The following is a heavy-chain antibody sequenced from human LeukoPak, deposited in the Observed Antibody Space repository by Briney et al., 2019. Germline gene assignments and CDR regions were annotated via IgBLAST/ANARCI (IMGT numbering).Heavy chain of an antibody. Sequence: PSQTLSLTCTVSGGSISSGGYYWSWIRQPPGKGLEWIGYIYHSGSTYYNPSLKSRVTISVDRSKNQFSLKLSSVTAADPAVYYCARGGGPGLFGRGFDPWGQGTLVTVSS. J-gene: IGHJ5*02. CDR1: GGSISSGGYY. D-gene: IGHD3-22*01. CDR2: IYHSGST. V-gene: IGHV4-30-2*01. CDR3: ARGGGPGLFGRGFDP.